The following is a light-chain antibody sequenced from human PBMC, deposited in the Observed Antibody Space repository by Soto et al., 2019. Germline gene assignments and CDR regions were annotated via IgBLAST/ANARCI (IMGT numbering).Light chain of an antibody. J-gene: IGKJ2*01. CDR2: DAS. CDR3: QQYDNLPYT. V-gene: IGKV1-33*01. Sequence: DIQMTQSPSSLSASVGDRVTITCQASQDISNYLNWYQQKPGKAPKLLIYDASNLETGIPSRFIGSGSGTDFTVTISSLQPEDIATYYCQQYDNLPYTFGQGTKLEIK. CDR1: QDISNY.